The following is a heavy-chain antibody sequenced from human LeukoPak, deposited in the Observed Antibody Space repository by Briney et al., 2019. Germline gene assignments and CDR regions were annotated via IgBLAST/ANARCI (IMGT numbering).Heavy chain of an antibody. CDR1: GGSISSYY. CDR2: IYTSGST. J-gene: IGHJ4*02. V-gene: IGHV4-4*07. CDR3: ARYPLAFGGVIVGFDY. Sequence: PSETLSLTCTVSGGSISSYYWSWIRQPAGKGLEWIGRIYTSGSTNYNPSLKSRVTISVDTSKNQFSLKLSSVTAADTAVYYCARYPLAFGGVIVGFDYWGQGTLVTVSS. D-gene: IGHD3-16*02.